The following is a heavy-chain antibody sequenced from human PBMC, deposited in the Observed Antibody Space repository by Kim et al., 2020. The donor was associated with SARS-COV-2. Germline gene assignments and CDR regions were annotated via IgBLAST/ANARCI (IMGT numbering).Heavy chain of an antibody. CDR2: ISYDGSDK. CDR3: ASGKNPKTTFGVADY. CDR1: GFTFSTYA. J-gene: IGHJ4*02. V-gene: IGHV3-30*04. D-gene: IGHD3-3*01. Sequence: GGSLRLSCAASGFTFSTYAMHWVRQAPGKGLEWVAVISYDGSDKYYVDSVKGRFTISRDNSKNTLYLQMNSLRAEDTAVYYCASGKNPKTTFGVADYWGQATLGTVSS.